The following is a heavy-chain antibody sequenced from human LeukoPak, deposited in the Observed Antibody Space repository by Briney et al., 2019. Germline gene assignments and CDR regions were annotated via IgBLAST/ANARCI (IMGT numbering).Heavy chain of an antibody. D-gene: IGHD1-1*01. Sequence: SVKLSCKASGGTFSSYAISWVRQAPGQGLEWMGGIIPIFGTANYAQKFKGRVTITTDESTSTAYMELSSLRSEETAVYYCARGTELERFDYWGQGTLVTVSS. CDR2: IIPIFGTA. CDR1: GGTFSSYA. V-gene: IGHV1-69*05. J-gene: IGHJ4*02. CDR3: ARGTELERFDY.